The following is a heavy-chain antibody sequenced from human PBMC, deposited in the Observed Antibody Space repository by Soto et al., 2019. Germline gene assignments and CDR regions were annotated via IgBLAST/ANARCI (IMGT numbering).Heavy chain of an antibody. D-gene: IGHD7-27*01. V-gene: IGHV4-61*03. CDR2: ISYSGRT. CDR1: GDSVTMSSYY. Sequence: SETLALGGIVAGDSVTMSSYYWTWLRQPPGKGLEWIGYISYSGRTKYNPSLQSRVTISVDTSKNDFSLNLSSVTAADTAVYFCAREWGLLPYYVMNVWGQGTAVTVSS. J-gene: IGHJ6*01. CDR3: AREWGLLPYYVMNV.